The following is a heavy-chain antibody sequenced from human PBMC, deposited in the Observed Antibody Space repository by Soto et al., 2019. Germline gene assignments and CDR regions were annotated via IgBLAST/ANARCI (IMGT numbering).Heavy chain of an antibody. Sequence: GGSLRLSCAASGFTFSSYGMHWVRQAPGKGLEWVAVISYDGSNKYYADSVKGRFTISRDNSKNTLYLQMNSLRAEDTAVYYCAKDARKTAPFDIWGQGTMVTVSS. CDR3: AKDARKTAPFDI. V-gene: IGHV3-30*18. CDR1: GFTFSSYG. CDR2: ISYDGSNK. J-gene: IGHJ3*02. D-gene: IGHD5-18*01.